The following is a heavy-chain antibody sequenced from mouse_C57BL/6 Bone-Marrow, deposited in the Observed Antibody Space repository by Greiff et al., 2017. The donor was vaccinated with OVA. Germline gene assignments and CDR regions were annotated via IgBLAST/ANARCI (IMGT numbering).Heavy chain of an antibody. CDR1: GYTFTSYG. V-gene: IGHV1-81*01. J-gene: IGHJ3*01. D-gene: IGHD1-1*01. Sequence: VKLVESGAELARPGASVKLSCKASGYTFTSYGISWVKLRTGQGLEWIGEIYPRSGNTYYNEKFKGKATLTADKSSSTAYMELRSLTSEDSAVYFCAVYYPWFAYWGQGTLVTVSA. CDR2: IYPRSGNT. CDR3: AVYYPWFAY.